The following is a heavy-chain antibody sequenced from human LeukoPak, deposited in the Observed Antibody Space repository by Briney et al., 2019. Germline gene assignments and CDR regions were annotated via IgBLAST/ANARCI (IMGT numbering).Heavy chain of an antibody. CDR2: INPNSGDT. D-gene: IGHD3-16*01. CDR1: GYTFTGYY. CDR3: ASQGTSYWGTKYYFDY. J-gene: IGHJ4*02. V-gene: IGHV1-2*02. Sequence: WASVKVSCKASGYTFTGYYMHWVRQAPGQGLEWMGWINPNSGDTNYAQKFQGRVTMTRDTSISTAYMELSRLRSDDTAVYYCASQGTSYWGTKYYFDYWGQGTLVTVSS.